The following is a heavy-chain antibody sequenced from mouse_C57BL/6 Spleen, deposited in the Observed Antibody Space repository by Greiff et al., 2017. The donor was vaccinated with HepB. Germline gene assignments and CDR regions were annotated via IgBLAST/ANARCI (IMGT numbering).Heavy chain of an antibody. CDR1: GYAFSSSW. D-gene: IGHD1-1*01. Sequence: VQLQQSGPELVKPGASVKISCKASGYAFSSSWMNWVKQRPGKGLEWIGRIYPGDGDTNYNGKFKGKATLTADKSSSTAYMQLSSLTSEDSAVYFCANYCGSSYGGAYWGQGTLVTVSA. V-gene: IGHV1-82*01. J-gene: IGHJ3*01. CDR3: ANYCGSSYGGAY. CDR2: IYPGDGDT.